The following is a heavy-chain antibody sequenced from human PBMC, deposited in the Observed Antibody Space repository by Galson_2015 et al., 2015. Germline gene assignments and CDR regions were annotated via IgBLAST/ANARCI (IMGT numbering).Heavy chain of an antibody. D-gene: IGHD6-13*01. V-gene: IGHV3-23*01. Sequence: SLRLSCAASGFTFSSYAMSWVRQAPGKGLEWVSAISGSGGSTYYADSVKGRFTISRDNSKNTLYLQMNSLRAEDTAVYYCAKDRAGGSSWAKSWFDPWGQGTLVPVSS. CDR3: AKDRAGGSSWAKSWFDP. J-gene: IGHJ5*02. CDR1: GFTFSSYA. CDR2: ISGSGGST.